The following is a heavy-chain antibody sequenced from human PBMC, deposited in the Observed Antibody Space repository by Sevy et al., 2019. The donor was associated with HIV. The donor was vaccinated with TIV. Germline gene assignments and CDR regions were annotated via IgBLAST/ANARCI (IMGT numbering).Heavy chain of an antibody. Sequence: GGSLRLSCAASGFIFSNYNMNWDRQAPGKGLEWVSSISSSSSYIYYAHSVKGRFTISRDNAKNSLYLQMNSLRAEDTAVYYCAGENYYDSEGYRFDYWGQGTLVTVSS. CDR1: GFIFSNYN. D-gene: IGHD3-22*01. V-gene: IGHV3-21*01. J-gene: IGHJ4*02. CDR3: AGENYYDSEGYRFDY. CDR2: ISSSSSYI.